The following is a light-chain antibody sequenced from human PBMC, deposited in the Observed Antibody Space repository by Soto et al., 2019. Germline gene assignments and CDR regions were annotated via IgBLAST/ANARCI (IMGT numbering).Light chain of an antibody. CDR2: KDS. Sequence: SYELTQPPSVSVSPGQTARITCSGDVLPKQFVYWYQQKSGQAPVLVIYKDSDRPSGIPERFSGSTSATTVTLTISAVQAEDEADYYCQSADSSDSFRVVFGGGTKLTVL. J-gene: IGLJ2*01. V-gene: IGLV3-25*03. CDR3: QSADSSDSFRVV. CDR1: VLPKQF.